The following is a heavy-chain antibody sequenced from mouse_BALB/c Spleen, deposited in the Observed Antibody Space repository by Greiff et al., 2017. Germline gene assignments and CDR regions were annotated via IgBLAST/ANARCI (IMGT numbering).Heavy chain of an antibody. V-gene: IGHV1-9*01. CDR3: ARSYYRYDWFAY. Sequence: VQLQQSGAELMKPGASVKISCKATGYTFSSYWIEWVKQRPGHGLEWIGEILPGSGSTNYNEKFKGKATFTADTSSNTAYMQLSSLTSEDSAVYYCARSYYRYDWFAYWGQGTLVTVSA. CDR2: ILPGSGST. CDR1: GYTFSSYW. J-gene: IGHJ3*01. D-gene: IGHD2-14*01.